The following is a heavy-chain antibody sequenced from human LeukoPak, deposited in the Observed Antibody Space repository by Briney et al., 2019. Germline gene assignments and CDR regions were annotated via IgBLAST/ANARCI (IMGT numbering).Heavy chain of an antibody. CDR1: GYTFITYG. J-gene: IGHJ4*02. CDR2: ITAYNGNT. D-gene: IGHD3-3*01. V-gene: IGHV1-18*01. Sequence: ASVKVSCKTSGYTFITYGISWVRQAPGQGLEWMGWITAYNGNTKYAQKLQDRGTMTTDTSTSTAYMELRSLRCDDTAVYYCARGSDFWSGYYLDYFDYWGQGTLVTVSS. CDR3: ARGSDFWSGYYLDYFDY.